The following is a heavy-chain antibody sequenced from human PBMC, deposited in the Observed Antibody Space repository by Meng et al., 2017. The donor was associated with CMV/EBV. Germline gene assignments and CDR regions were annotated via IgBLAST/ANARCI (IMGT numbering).Heavy chain of an antibody. CDR2: IYYSGST. V-gene: IGHV4-59*01. Sequence: SETLSLTCTVSGGSISSYYWSWIRQPPGKGLEWIGYIYYSGSTNYHPSLKSRVTISVDTSKNQFSLKLSSVTAADTAVYYCARLGKNYYGMDVWGQGTTVTVSS. J-gene: IGHJ6*02. CDR1: GGSISSYY. CDR3: ARLGKNYYGMDV.